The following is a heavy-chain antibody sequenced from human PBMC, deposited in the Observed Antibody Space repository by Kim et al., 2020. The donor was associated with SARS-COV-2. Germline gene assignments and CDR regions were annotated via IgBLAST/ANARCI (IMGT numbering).Heavy chain of an antibody. CDR1: GFTFSSYA. V-gene: IGHV3-30*04. J-gene: IGHJ4*02. CDR3: ARDLHDSSGYYYD. Sequence: GGSLRLSCAASGFTFSSYAMHWVRQAPGKGLEWVAVISYDGSNKYYADSVKGRFTISRDNSKNTLYLQMNSLRAEDTAVYYCARDLHDSSGYYYDWGQGTLVTVSS. D-gene: IGHD3-22*01. CDR2: ISYDGSNK.